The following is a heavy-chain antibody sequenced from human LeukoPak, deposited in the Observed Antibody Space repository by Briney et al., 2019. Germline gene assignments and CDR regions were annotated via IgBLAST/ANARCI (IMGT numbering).Heavy chain of an antibody. CDR2: IYYSGST. CDR1: GGSISSSSYY. J-gene: IGHJ4*02. Sequence: SETLSLTCTVSGGSISSSSYYWSWIRQPPGKGLEWIGYIYYSGSTNYNPSLKSRVTISVDTSKNQFSLKLSSVTAADTAVYYCAREVPAAPYFDYWGQGTLVTVSS. D-gene: IGHD2-2*01. V-gene: IGHV4-61*01. CDR3: AREVPAAPYFDY.